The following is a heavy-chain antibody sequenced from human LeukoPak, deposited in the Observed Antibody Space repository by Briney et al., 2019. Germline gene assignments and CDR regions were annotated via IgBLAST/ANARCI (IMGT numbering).Heavy chain of an antibody. V-gene: IGHV3-30*18. CDR2: ISYDGSNK. CDR3: AKEAPLQLATYYFDY. J-gene: IGHJ4*02. D-gene: IGHD5-12*01. CDR1: GFTFSSYG. Sequence: PGGSLRLSCAASGFTFSSYGMHWVRQAPGKGLEWVAVISYDGSNKYYADSVKGRFTISRDNSKNTLYLQMNSLRAEDTAVYYCAKEAPLQLATYYFDYWGQGTLVTVSS.